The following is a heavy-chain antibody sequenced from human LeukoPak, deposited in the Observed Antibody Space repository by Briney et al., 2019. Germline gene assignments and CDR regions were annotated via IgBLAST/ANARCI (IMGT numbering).Heavy chain of an antibody. Sequence: GPSVKVSCKASGYAFTGYYMHWVRQAAGHGLEGMGWMNPTSGGTTYAQKFQCRVTMTRHTSSSTAYMALSSVMSHATTVYYCARARYLGAPKNWGQGTLVTVSS. CDR2: MNPTSGGT. J-gene: IGHJ4*01. CDR3: ARARYLGAPKN. V-gene: IGHV1-2*02. D-gene: IGHD3-16*02. CDR1: GYAFTGYY.